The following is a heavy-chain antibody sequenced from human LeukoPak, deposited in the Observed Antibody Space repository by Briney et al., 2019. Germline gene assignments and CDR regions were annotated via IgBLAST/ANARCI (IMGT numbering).Heavy chain of an antibody. Sequence: GGSLRLSCAASGFTFSSYSMNWVRQAPGKGLEWVSSISSSSSYIYYADSVKGRFTISRDNAKNSLYLQMNSLRAEDTAVYYCAREFTYYYGSGSYPDYWGQGTLVTVSS. V-gene: IGHV3-21*01. CDR1: GFTFSSYS. D-gene: IGHD3-10*01. CDR2: ISSSSSYI. CDR3: AREFTYYYGSGSYPDY. J-gene: IGHJ4*02.